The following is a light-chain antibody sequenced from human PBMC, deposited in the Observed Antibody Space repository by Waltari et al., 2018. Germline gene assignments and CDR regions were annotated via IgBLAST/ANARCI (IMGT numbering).Light chain of an antibody. CDR3: SSKTSASGV. Sequence: QSALTQPASVSGSPGQSITISCTGTSADVGGYNYVSWYQQYPGKAPQLMIYEVSFRPSGISTRFSGSKSGNTATLTISGLQAEDEAGYYCSSKTSASGVFGTGTTVTVL. CDR1: SADVGGYNY. CDR2: EVS. J-gene: IGLJ1*01. V-gene: IGLV2-14*01.